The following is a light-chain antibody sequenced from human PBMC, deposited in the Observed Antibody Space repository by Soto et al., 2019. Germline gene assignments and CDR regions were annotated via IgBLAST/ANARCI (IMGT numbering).Light chain of an antibody. Sequence: DIQMTQSPSTLSASVGDRVTITCRASQSIGSWLAWYQQKPGKAPKLLIYQASSLESGVPSRFSGSGAGTEFSLTISSLQPDDVATYYCQQYNSYSGTFGQGTKVEIK. J-gene: IGKJ1*01. V-gene: IGKV1-5*03. CDR2: QAS. CDR3: QQYNSYSGT. CDR1: QSIGSW.